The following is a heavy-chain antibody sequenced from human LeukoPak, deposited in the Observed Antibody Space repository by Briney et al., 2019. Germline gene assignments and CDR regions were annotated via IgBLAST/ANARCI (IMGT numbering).Heavy chain of an antibody. D-gene: IGHD3-22*01. V-gene: IGHV3-48*03. CDR2: ISSSGSTI. CDR3: AVDTSGYLNYFDY. CDR1: GFTFSSYE. J-gene: IGHJ4*02. Sequence: GGSLRLSCAASGFTFSSYEMNWVRQAPGKGLEWVSYISSSGSTIYYADSVKGRFTISGDNSKNTLYLQMNSLRAEDTAVYYCAVDTSGYLNYFDYWGQGTLVTVSS.